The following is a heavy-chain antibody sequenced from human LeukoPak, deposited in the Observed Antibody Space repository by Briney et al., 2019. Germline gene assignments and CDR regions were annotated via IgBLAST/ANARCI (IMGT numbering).Heavy chain of an antibody. CDR3: ATKQWLAPPPDS. V-gene: IGHV3-74*01. Sequence: GGSLRLSCGASGFTFSSYWIHWVRQAPGKGLVWVSRINSDGSSTSYADSVKGRFTISRDNAKNTLYLQMDSLRAEDTAVYYCATKQWLAPPPDSWGQGTPVTVSS. CDR2: INSDGSST. CDR1: GFTFSSYW. D-gene: IGHD6-19*01. J-gene: IGHJ4*02.